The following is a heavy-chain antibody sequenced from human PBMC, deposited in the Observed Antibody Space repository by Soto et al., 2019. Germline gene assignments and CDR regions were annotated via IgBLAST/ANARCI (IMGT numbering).Heavy chain of an antibody. CDR2: ISINGGSSNGGST. V-gene: IGHV3-64*04. CDR3: ARGIQLWLRPDYYGMDV. Sequence: PGGSLRLSCSASGFTFRSYAMHWVRQAPGRGLEYVSGISINGGSSNGGSTYYADSVKGRFTISRDNAKNSLYLQMNGLRAEDTAVYYCARGIQLWLRPDYYGMDVWGQGTTVTVSS. J-gene: IGHJ6*02. D-gene: IGHD5-18*01. CDR1: GFTFRSYA.